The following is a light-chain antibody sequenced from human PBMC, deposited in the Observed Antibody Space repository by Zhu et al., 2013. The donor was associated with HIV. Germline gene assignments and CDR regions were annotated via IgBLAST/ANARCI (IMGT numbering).Light chain of an antibody. J-gene: IGKJ1*01. V-gene: IGKV3-15*01. CDR1: QPISGN. CDR2: AAS. Sequence: EIVMTQSPVTLSVSPGERATLSCRASQPISGNLAWYQQKSGQSPRLLIYAASTRATGVPARFSGSGSGTEFTLTISSLQSEDFAVYYCQQYNNWRGTFGQGTKVEIK. CDR3: QQYNNWRGT.